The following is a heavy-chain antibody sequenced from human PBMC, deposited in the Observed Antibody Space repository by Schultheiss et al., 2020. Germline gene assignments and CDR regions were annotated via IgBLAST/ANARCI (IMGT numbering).Heavy chain of an antibody. Sequence: SQTLSRTCTVSGGSISSGGYYWSWIRQHPGKGLEWIGYIYYSGSTYYNPSLKSRVTISVDTSKNQFSLKLSSVTAADTAVYYCARDLAAYGPYGMDVWGQGTTVTVSS. CDR2: IYYSGST. D-gene: IGHD4-17*01. CDR3: ARDLAAYGPYGMDV. V-gene: IGHV4-31*03. J-gene: IGHJ6*02. CDR1: GGSISSGGYY.